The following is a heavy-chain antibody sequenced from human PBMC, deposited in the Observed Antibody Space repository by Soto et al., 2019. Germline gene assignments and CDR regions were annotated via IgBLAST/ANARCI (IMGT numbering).Heavy chain of an antibody. Sequence: GGSLRLSCAASGFTFSDYYMSWIRQAPGKGLEWVSYISSSGSTIYYADSVKGRSTISRDNAKNSLYLQMNSLRAEDTAVYYCARGSSVARFYYYYYMDVWGKGTTVTVSS. CDR3: ARGSSVARFYYYYYMDV. D-gene: IGHD6-19*01. CDR1: GFTFSDYY. V-gene: IGHV3-11*01. J-gene: IGHJ6*03. CDR2: ISSSGSTI.